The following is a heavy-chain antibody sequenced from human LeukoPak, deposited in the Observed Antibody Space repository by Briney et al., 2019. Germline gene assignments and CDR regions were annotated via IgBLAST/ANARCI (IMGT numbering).Heavy chain of an antibody. CDR2: TYYRSKWYN. CDR1: GDSVSTNSAT. V-gene: IGHV6-1*01. D-gene: IGHD3-10*01. Sequence: SQTLSLTCAISGDSVSTNSATWNRIRQSPSRGLEWLGRTYYRSKWYNDYAVSVKSRITINPDTSKNQFSLQLNSVTAADTAVYYCARHFALWSPIDAFDIWGQGTMVTVSS. J-gene: IGHJ3*02. CDR3: ARHFALWSPIDAFDI.